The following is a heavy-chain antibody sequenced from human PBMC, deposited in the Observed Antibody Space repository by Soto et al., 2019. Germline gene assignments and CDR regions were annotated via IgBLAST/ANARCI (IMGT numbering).Heavy chain of an antibody. CDR1: GYTFTSFG. CDR2: IIPIFGTA. D-gene: IGHD6-6*01. Sequence: GASVKVSCKTSGYTFTSFGISWVRQAPGQGLEWMGGIIPIFGTANYAQKFQGRVTITADESTSTAYMELSSLRSEDTTVYYCARHSSSFLYYGMDVWGQGTTVTVSS. V-gene: IGHV1-69*13. J-gene: IGHJ6*02. CDR3: ARHSSSFLYYGMDV.